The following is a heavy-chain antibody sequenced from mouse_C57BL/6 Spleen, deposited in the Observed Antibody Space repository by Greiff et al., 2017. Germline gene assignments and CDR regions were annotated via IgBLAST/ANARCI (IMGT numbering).Heavy chain of an antibody. CDR1: GYTFTSYT. CDR2: INPSSGYT. CDR3: ARSRDFPFAY. V-gene: IGHV1-4*01. J-gene: IGHJ3*01. Sequence: VKLQESGAELARPGASVKMSCKASGYTFTSYTMHWVKQRPGQGLEWIGYINPSSGYTKYNQKFKDKATLTADKSSSTAYMQLSSLTSEDSAVYYCARSRDFPFAYWGQGTLVTVSA.